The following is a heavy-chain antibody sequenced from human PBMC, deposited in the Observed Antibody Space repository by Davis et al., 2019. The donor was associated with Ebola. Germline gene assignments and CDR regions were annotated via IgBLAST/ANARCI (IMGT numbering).Heavy chain of an antibody. CDR2: IDPSDSYT. D-gene: IGHD6-6*01. J-gene: IGHJ5*02. V-gene: IGHV5-10-1*04. Sequence: GESLKISCNGSGYSFTSYWISWVRQMPGKGLEWMGRIDPSDSYTNYSPSFQGQVIISADKPISTAYLQWSSLQASDSAMYYCARHPQQLGFDPWGQGTLVTVSS. CDR3: ARHPQQLGFDP. CDR1: GYSFTSYW.